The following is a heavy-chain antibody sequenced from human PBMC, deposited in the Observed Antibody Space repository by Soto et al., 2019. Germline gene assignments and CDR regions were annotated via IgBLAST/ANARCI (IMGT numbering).Heavy chain of an antibody. D-gene: IGHD6-19*01. CDR3: AKGGRQWLVTSDGNY. J-gene: IGHJ4*02. CDR1: GFTFSDYA. V-gene: IGHV3-30*18. Sequence: VQLVESGGGVVQPGRSLRLSCAASGFTFSDYAMHWVRQAPGKGLEWVAVVSHDGRNTHYADSVKGRFTISRDSSKNTVSLERTSVRDEDTAVYYCAKGGRQWLVTSDGNYLGQGALVPVTS. CDR2: VSHDGRNT.